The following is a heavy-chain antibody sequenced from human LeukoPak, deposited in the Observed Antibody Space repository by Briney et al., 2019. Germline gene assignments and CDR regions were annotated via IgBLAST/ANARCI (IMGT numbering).Heavy chain of an antibody. CDR1: GGSISSYY. J-gene: IGHJ4*02. CDR2: IDYSGST. CDR3: AILFMGSDY. Sequence: SETLSLTCTVSGGSISSYYWSWIRQPPGKGLEWIGYIDYSGSTSYNPSLRSRVAISVDTSKNQFSLKLSSVTAADTAVYYCAILFMGSDYWGQGTLVTVSS. V-gene: IGHV4-59*01. D-gene: IGHD3-10*01.